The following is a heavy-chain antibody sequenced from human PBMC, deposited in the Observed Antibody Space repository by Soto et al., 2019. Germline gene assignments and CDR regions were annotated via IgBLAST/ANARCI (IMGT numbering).Heavy chain of an antibody. CDR1: GGSFSGYY. CDR3: ARGRSIAARLFDY. D-gene: IGHD6-6*01. Sequence: QVQLQQWGAGLLKPSETLSLTCAVYGGSFSGYYWSWIRQPPGKGLEWIGEINHSGSTNYNPSLKSRVTISVDTSKNQFSLKLSSVTAADTAVYYCARGRSIAARLFDYWGQGTLVTVSS. J-gene: IGHJ4*02. CDR2: INHSGST. V-gene: IGHV4-34*01.